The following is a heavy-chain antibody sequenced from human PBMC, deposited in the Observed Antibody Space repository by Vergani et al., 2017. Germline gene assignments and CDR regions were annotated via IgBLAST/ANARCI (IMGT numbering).Heavy chain of an antibody. V-gene: IGHV3-30*03. J-gene: IGHJ2*01. D-gene: IGHD2-8*01. Sequence: QVQLVESGGGVVQPGRSLRLSCAASGFTFSSYGMHWVRQAPGKGLEWVAVISYDGSNKYYADSVKGRFTISRDNSKNTLYLQMNSLRAEDTAVYYCARDRRHIVLMLYAGYWYFDLWGRGTLVTVSS. CDR3: ARDRRHIVLMLYAGYWYFDL. CDR1: GFTFSSYG. CDR2: ISYDGSNK.